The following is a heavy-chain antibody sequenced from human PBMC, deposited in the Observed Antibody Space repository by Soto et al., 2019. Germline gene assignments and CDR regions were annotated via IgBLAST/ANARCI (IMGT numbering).Heavy chain of an antibody. CDR3: ARQGRWLQFRHAFDI. V-gene: IGHV4-39*01. D-gene: IGHD5-12*01. CDR2: IYYSGST. Sequence: NPSETLSLTCTVSGGSISSSSYYWGWIRQPPGKGLEWIGSIYYSGSTYYNPSLKSRVTISVDTSKNQFSLKLSSVTAADTAVYYCARQGRWLQFRHAFDIWGQGTMVTVSS. J-gene: IGHJ3*02. CDR1: GGSISSSSYY.